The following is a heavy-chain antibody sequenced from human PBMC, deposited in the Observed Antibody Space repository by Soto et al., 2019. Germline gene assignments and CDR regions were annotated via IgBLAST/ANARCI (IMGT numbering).Heavy chain of an antibody. CDR3: TVHLPAKEHQWRWADGFHI. J-gene: IGHJ3*02. D-gene: IGHD6-19*01. Sequence: EVRLLESGGGLVQPGGSLRLSCFASGFTFSNYAMSWVRQAPGKGLGWVSVVTGRSSSTYYADSVEGRFIISRDNSRNTLFLQMSRLGAEDPAVYCCTVHLPAKEHQWRWADGFHIWGHGTSVTVSS. V-gene: IGHV3-23*01. CDR1: GFTFSNYA. CDR2: VTGRSSST.